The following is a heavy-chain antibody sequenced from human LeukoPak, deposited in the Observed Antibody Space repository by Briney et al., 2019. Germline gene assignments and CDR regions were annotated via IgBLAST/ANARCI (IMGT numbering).Heavy chain of an antibody. D-gene: IGHD1-14*01. CDR2: ISYDGSNK. V-gene: IGHV3-30*04. Sequence: GGSLRLSCAASGFTFSSYAMHWVRQAPGKGLEWVAVISYDGSNKYYADSVKGRFTISRDNSKNTLYLQMNSLRAEDTAVYYCARDLTGPDRDYWGQGTLVTVSS. J-gene: IGHJ4*02. CDR3: ARDLTGPDRDY. CDR1: GFTFSSYA.